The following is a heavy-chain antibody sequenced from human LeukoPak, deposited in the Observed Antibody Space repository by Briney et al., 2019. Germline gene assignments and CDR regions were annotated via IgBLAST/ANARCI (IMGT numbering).Heavy chain of an antibody. Sequence: PSETLSLTRTVSGGSISSYYWSWIRQPPGKGLEWIGYIYYSGSTNYNPSLKSRVTISVDTSKNQFSLKLSSVTAADTAVYYCAREIRLDYYDSSGYYYRDAFDIWGQGTMVTVSS. D-gene: IGHD3-22*01. CDR3: AREIRLDYYDSSGYYYRDAFDI. CDR1: GGSISSYY. CDR2: IYYSGST. J-gene: IGHJ3*02. V-gene: IGHV4-59*01.